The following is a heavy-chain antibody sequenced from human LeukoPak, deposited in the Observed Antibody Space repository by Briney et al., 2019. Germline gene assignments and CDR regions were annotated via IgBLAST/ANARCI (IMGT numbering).Heavy chain of an antibody. V-gene: IGHV6-1*01. D-gene: IGHD3-9*01. Sequence: SQTLSLTCAISVDSVSNNNAAWNWIGQSPSRGLEWLGRTYYRSQWRNEYAESVRSRIFINADTSKNQFSLQLDSVTPEDTAVYFCARYRIGSVRYGDVWGQGTTVTVSS. CDR2: TYYRSQWRN. CDR3: ARYRIGSVRYGDV. CDR1: VDSVSNNNAA. J-gene: IGHJ6*02.